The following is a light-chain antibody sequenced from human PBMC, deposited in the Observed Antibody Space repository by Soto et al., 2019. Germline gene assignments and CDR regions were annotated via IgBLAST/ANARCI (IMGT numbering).Light chain of an antibody. CDR2: GAS. J-gene: IGKJ5*01. CDR3: QQYASSPYT. Sequence: EIVLRQSPGTLSLSPGERVTLSCRASQSVSSSYLAWYQQKPGQAPRLIIYGASDRATGIPDRFSGSGSGTDFTLTISRLEPEDFAVYYSQQYASSPYTFGQGTRLEIK. CDR1: QSVSSSY. V-gene: IGKV3-20*01.